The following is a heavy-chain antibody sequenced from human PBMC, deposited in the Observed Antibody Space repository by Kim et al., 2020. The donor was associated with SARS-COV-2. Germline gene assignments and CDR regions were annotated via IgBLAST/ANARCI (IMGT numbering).Heavy chain of an antibody. CDR3: ARGSPPIRYFELDYYYYYGMDV. CDR2: ISAYNGNT. Sequence: ASVKVSCKASGYTFTSYGISWVRQAPGQGLEWMGWISAYNGNTNYAQKLQGRVTMTTDTSTSTAYMELRSLRSDDTAVYYCARGSPPIRYFELDYYYYYGMDVWGQGTTVTVSS. V-gene: IGHV1-18*01. D-gene: IGHD3-9*01. J-gene: IGHJ6*02. CDR1: GYTFTSYG.